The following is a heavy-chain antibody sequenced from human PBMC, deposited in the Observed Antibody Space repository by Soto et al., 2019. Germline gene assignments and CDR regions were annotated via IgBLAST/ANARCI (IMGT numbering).Heavy chain of an antibody. CDR1: EFTFSSHG. J-gene: IGHJ4*02. CDR2: IWYDGSNK. CDR3: ASGTGYSSGWYIDY. Sequence: GGSLRLSCAASEFTFSSHGMHWVRQAPGKGLEWVAVIWYDGSNKYYADSVKGRFTISRDNSKNTLYLQMNSLRAEDTAVYYCASGTGYSSGWYIDYWGQGTLVTVSS. D-gene: IGHD6-19*01. V-gene: IGHV3-33*01.